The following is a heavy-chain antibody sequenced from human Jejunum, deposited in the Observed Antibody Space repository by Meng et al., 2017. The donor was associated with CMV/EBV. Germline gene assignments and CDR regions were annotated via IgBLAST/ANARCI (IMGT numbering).Heavy chain of an antibody. V-gene: IGHV3-11*04. CDR1: GFTFSDYY. Sequence: ACGVSGFTFSDYYISWIRQAPGKGLEWLSEISTSGSLIYYADSVKGRFTVSRDNVKGLVYLQINSLRAEDTAVYYCARDGGMDVWGQGTTVTVSS. CDR2: ISTSGSLI. J-gene: IGHJ6*02. CDR3: ARDGGMDV.